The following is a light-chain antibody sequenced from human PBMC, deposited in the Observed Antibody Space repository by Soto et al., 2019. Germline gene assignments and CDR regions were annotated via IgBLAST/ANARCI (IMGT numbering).Light chain of an antibody. J-gene: IGKJ4*01. Sequence: EIVLTQSPGTLSLSPGERATLSCRASQSLSRSYLAWYQQKPGQAPRLLIYGASSRATGIPDRFSGSGSGTDFTLTISRLEPEDFAVYFCQQYVTSPLTFGGGTKVEIK. CDR2: GAS. CDR3: QQYVTSPLT. CDR1: QSLSRSY. V-gene: IGKV3-20*01.